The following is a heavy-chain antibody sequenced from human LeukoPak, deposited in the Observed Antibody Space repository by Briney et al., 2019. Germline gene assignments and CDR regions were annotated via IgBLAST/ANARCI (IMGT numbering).Heavy chain of an antibody. J-gene: IGHJ4*02. D-gene: IGHD2-2*01. CDR1: GFTFSSYA. CDR3: ARLYCSSTSCYACDY. CDR2: ISYDGSNK. Sequence: GGSLRLSCAASGFTFSSYAMHWVRQAPGKGLEWVAVISYDGSNKYYADSVKGRFTISRDNSKNTLYLQMNSLRAEDTAVYYCARLYCSSTSCYACDYWGQGTLVTVSS. V-gene: IGHV3-30-3*01.